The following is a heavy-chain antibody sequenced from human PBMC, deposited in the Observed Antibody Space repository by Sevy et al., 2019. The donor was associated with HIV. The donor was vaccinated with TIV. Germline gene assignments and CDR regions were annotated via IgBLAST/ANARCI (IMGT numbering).Heavy chain of an antibody. V-gene: IGHV3-48*02. CDR3: ARARPYNSGWSPFDY. CDR1: GFTFSSYN. CDR2: ISSSSSTI. Sequence: GGSLRLSCAASGFTFSSYNMNWVRQAPGRGLEWVSYISSSSSTIYYADSVKGRFTISRANAKNSLYLQMNSLRDEDTAVYYRARARPYNSGWSPFDYWGQGTLVTVSS. D-gene: IGHD6-19*01. J-gene: IGHJ4*02.